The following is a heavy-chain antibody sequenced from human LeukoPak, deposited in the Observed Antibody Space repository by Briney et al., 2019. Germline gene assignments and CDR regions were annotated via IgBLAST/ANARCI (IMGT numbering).Heavy chain of an antibody. CDR3: VAAGGY. CDR2: IKEDGSEK. Sequence: GGSLRLSCAASGFTLSNSWMNWVRQAPGKGLEWVANIKEDGSEKNYVDSVKGRFTISRDNAKNSLCLQMNSLRAEDTAVYYCVAAGGYWGQGALVTVSS. D-gene: IGHD6-13*01. J-gene: IGHJ4*02. CDR1: GFTLSNSW. V-gene: IGHV3-7*05.